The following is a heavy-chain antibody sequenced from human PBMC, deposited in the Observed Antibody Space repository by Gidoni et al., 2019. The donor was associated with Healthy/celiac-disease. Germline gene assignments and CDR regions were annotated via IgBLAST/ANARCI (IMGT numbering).Heavy chain of an antibody. V-gene: IGHV3-9*01. Sequence: EVQLVESGGGLVQPGRYLRLSCAASGFTFDDYAMHWVRQAPGKGLEWVSGISWNSGSIGYADSVKGRFTISRDNAKNSLYLQMNSLRAEDTALYYCAKELRYFDWSPYYYYGMDVWGQGTTVTVSS. J-gene: IGHJ6*02. CDR1: GFTFDDYA. CDR2: ISWNSGSI. D-gene: IGHD3-9*01. CDR3: AKELRYFDWSPYYYYGMDV.